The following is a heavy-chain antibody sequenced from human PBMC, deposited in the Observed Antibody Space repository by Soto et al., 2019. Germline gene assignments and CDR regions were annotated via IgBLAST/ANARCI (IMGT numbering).Heavy chain of an antibody. J-gene: IGHJ6*02. CDR2: IDPSDSYT. Sequence: GESLKISCKGSGYSFTIYWISWVRQMPGKGLEWMGRIDPSDSYTNYSPSFQGHVTISADKSISTAYLQWSSLKASDTAMYYCARLDXRGSSSWYNYYYYGMDVWGQGTTVTVSS. CDR3: ARLDXRGSSSWYNYYYYGMDV. D-gene: IGHD6-13*01. CDR1: GYSFTIYW. V-gene: IGHV5-10-1*01.